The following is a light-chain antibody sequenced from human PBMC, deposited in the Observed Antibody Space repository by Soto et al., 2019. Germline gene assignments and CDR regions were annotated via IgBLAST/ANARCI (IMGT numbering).Light chain of an antibody. J-gene: IGKJ1*01. CDR1: QSVSSN. V-gene: IGKV3-15*01. Sequence: EIVMTQSPAPLSVSPGERATLSCKASQSVSSNLAWYQQKPGQAPRPLIYGASTRATGIPARFSGSWSGTECTLTIISLQSEDVAVYYCQQYNNWPRTLGQGTKVDIK. CDR2: GAS. CDR3: QQYNNWPRT.